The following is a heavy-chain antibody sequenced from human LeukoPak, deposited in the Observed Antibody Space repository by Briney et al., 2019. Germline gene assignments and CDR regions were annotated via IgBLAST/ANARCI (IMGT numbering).Heavy chain of an antibody. J-gene: IGHJ5*02. CDR1: GGSFSGYY. CDR2: INHSGGT. CDR3: ARSPYTAMVTVNWFDP. D-gene: IGHD5-18*01. Sequence: SETLSLTCAVYGGSFSGYYWSWIRQPPGKGLEWIGEINHSGGTSYNPSLKSRVTISVDTSKNQFSLKLSSVTAADTAVYYCARSPYTAMVTVNWFDPRGQGTLVTVSS. V-gene: IGHV4-34*01.